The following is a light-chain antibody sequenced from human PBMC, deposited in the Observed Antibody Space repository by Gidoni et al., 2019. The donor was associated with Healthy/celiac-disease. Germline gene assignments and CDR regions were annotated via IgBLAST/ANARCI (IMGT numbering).Light chain of an antibody. CDR2: VAS. V-gene: IGKV1-9*01. Sequence: DIQLTQSPSFLSASVGDRVTITCRASQGISSYLAWYQQKPGKAPKLLIYVASTLQSGVPSRFSGSGSGTEFTLTISSLQPEDFATYYCQQLNTYPAFGPXTKVDIK. CDR3: QQLNTYPA. CDR1: QGISSY. J-gene: IGKJ3*01.